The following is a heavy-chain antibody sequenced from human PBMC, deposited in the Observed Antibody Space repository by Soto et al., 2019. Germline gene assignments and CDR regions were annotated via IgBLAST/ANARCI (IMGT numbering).Heavy chain of an antibody. CDR2: TYPFDSDT. J-gene: IGHJ4*01. CDR1: GYTFTYYW. CDR3: GRNYGGATTGIAY. V-gene: IGHV5-51*01. D-gene: IGHD1-26*01. Sequence: EFLTKSRGGAGYTFTYYWICCVRQMPGKGREWMGVTYPFDSDTRYSPSFQGRVTISAVQSTNTAYLELSRLQASDTAIYYCGRNYGGATTGIAYWGQGTLVTVSS.